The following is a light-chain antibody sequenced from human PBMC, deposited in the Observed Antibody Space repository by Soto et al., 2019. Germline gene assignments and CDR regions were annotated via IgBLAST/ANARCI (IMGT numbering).Light chain of an antibody. CDR2: RAS. V-gene: IGKV3-15*01. Sequence: ILMTQSPASLSVSPGERATISCRASQNIYSSIAWYQQRPGQAPRLLIYRASSRETGVPSRFSGSGSGTEFTLTISSLQPEDFTVYSCLQYNSLWAFGQGTKVDI. CDR3: LQYNSLWA. J-gene: IGKJ1*01. CDR1: QNIYSS.